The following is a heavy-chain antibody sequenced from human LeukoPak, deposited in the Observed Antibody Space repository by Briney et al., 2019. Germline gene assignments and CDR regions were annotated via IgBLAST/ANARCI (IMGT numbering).Heavy chain of an antibody. J-gene: IGHJ5*02. CDR2: IIPIFGTA. V-gene: IGHV1-69*05. CDR3: ARGTNPYSSSSGGFDP. CDR1: GGTFSSYA. Sequence: SVKVSCKASGGTFSSYAISWVRQAPGQGLEWMGGIIPIFGTANYAQKFQGRVTITTDESTSTAYMELSSLGSEDTAVYYCARGTNPYSSSSGGFDPWGQGTLVTVSS. D-gene: IGHD6-6*01.